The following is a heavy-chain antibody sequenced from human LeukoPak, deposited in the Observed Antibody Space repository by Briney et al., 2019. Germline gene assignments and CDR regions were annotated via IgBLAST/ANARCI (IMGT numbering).Heavy chain of an antibody. D-gene: IGHD6-13*01. CDR2: IYTSGST. J-gene: IGHJ4*02. CDR1: GGSISSYY. V-gene: IGHV4-4*07. Sequence: KPSETLSLTCTVSGGSISSYYWSWTRQPAGKGLEWIGRIYTSGSTNYNPSLKSRVTISVDKSKNQFSLKLSSVTAADTAVYYCARDIEQQGGLDYWGQGTLVTVSS. CDR3: ARDIEQQGGLDY.